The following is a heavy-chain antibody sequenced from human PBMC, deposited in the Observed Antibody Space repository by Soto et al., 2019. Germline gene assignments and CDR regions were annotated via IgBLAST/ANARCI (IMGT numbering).Heavy chain of an antibody. J-gene: IGHJ6*02. D-gene: IGHD7-27*01. V-gene: IGHV4-39*01. Sequence: SETLSLTCTVSGGSISSSCYYWGWIRQPPGKGLEWIGSIYCSGSSYYNPSLKSRVTISVDTSKNQFSLKLSSVTAADTAVYYCARHHELGSYYYYGMDVWGQGTTVTASS. CDR1: GGSISSSCYY. CDR2: IYCSGSS. CDR3: ARHHELGSYYYYGMDV.